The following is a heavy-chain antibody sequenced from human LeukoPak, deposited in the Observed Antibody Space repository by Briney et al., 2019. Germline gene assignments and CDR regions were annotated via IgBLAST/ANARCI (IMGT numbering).Heavy chain of an antibody. Sequence: GGSLRLSCAVSGFTVSSNYMSWVRQAPGKGLEWVSVIYSGGSTYYADSVKGRFTISRDNSKNTLYLQMNSLRAEDTAVYYCAKDQAKDHYYGSGSDFWGQGTLVTVSS. D-gene: IGHD3-10*01. CDR2: IYSGGST. J-gene: IGHJ4*02. CDR3: AKDQAKDHYYGSGSDF. V-gene: IGHV3-53*01. CDR1: GFTVSSNY.